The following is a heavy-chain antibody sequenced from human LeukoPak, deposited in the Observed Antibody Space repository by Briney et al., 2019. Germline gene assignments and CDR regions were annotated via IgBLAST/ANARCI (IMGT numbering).Heavy chain of an antibody. Sequence: GGSLRLSCAASGFTFSSHGMNWVRQAPGKGLEWVSGISPSGGITYYTDSVKGRFTISRDKAKNSLDLQMNSLRAEDTALYYCARNTHYYGSGSPAFDIWGQGTMVTVSS. J-gene: IGHJ3*02. CDR2: ISPSGGIT. CDR1: GFTFSSHG. D-gene: IGHD3-10*01. CDR3: ARNTHYYGSGSPAFDI. V-gene: IGHV3-23*01.